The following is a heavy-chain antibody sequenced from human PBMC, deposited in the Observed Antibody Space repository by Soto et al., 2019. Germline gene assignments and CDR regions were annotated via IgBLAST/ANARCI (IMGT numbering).Heavy chain of an antibody. V-gene: IGHV4-34*01. Sequence: SETLSLTCAVSDGSFSGYYWSWIRQPPGKGLEWIGEINHVGNTNYNPSLKSRVTISVDPSKKQFSLNLSSVTAADTAVYYCASGIRGVGAAGAVAWFDPWGQGTLVTVSS. J-gene: IGHJ5*02. CDR1: DGSFSGYY. CDR2: INHVGNT. D-gene: IGHD6-13*01. CDR3: ASGIRGVGAAGAVAWFDP.